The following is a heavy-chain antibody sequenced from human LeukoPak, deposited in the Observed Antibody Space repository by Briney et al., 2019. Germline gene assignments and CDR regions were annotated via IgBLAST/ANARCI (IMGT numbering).Heavy chain of an antibody. V-gene: IGHV3-74*01. J-gene: IGHJ5*02. CDR2: INSDGSNT. Sequence: GGSLRLSCAASGFTFSSYWMHWVRQAPGKGLVWVSRINSDGSNTRYADSVKGRFTIPRDNAKNTLHLQMNSVRAEDTAVYYCARGVNGDSRFDPWGQGTLVTVSS. D-gene: IGHD4-17*01. CDR1: GFTFSSYW. CDR3: ARGVNGDSRFDP.